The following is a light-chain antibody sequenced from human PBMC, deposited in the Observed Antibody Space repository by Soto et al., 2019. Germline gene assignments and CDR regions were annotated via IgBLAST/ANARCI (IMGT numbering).Light chain of an antibody. CDR2: EVN. V-gene: IGLV2-8*01. J-gene: IGLJ1*01. Sequence: QSALTQPPSASGSPGQSVTISCTGTSSDVGSYNYVSWYQQHPGKVPKLMVYEVNKRPSGVPDRFSGSKSGNTASLTVSGLQDEDEADYYCTSYAGGNNIFGTGTKVTVL. CDR3: TSYAGGNNI. CDR1: SSDVGSYNY.